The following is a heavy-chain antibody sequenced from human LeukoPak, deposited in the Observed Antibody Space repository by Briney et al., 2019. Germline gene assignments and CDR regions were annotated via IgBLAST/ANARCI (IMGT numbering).Heavy chain of an antibody. CDR2: TSSSGNT. CDR1: GDSISYFY. V-gene: IGHV4-4*07. D-gene: IGHD6-19*01. CDR3: ARRNRQWLVVLVGNYFDY. J-gene: IGHJ4*02. Sequence: SETLSLTCSVSGDSISYFYWSWIRQAAGKGLEWIGRTSSSGNTDYNASLKSRVTMSVDTSKNQLSLKVISVTAADTAVYYCARRNRQWLVVLVGNYFDYWGQGTLVTVSS.